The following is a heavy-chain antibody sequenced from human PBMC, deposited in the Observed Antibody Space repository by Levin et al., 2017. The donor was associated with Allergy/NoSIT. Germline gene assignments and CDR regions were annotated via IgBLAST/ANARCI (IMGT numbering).Heavy chain of an antibody. CDR2: INSAGSST. Sequence: LSLTCAASGFTFSSYWMHWVRPAPGKGLVWVSRINSAGSSTTYAESVKGRFTISRDNAKNTLYLQMISLRAEDTAVYFCVTSYYNSAYRDPFDYWGQGTLVTVSS. D-gene: IGHD3-22*01. J-gene: IGHJ4*02. V-gene: IGHV3-74*01. CDR1: GFTFSSYW. CDR3: VTSYYNSAYRDPFDY.